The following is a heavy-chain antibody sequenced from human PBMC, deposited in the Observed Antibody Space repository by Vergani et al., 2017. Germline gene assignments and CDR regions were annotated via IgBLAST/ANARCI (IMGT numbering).Heavy chain of an antibody. CDR3: GRGSRGGGFDY. J-gene: IGHJ4*02. CDR1: GYTFTSYY. CDR2: INPSGGST. V-gene: IGHV1-46*03. D-gene: IGHD1-26*01. Sequence: QVQLVQSGAEVKKPGASVKVSCKASGYTFTSYYMHWVRQAPGQGLEWMGIINPSGGSTSYAQKFQGRVTMTRDTSTSTVYRELSSLRSEDTAVYYCGRGSRGGGFDYWGQGTLVTVSS.